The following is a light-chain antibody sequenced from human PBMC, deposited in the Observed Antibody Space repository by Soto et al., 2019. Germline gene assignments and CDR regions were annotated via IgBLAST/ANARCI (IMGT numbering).Light chain of an antibody. CDR2: GAS. J-gene: IGKJ2*01. Sequence: ETVMTQSPATLSMSPGERVTLSCRASQSVSTNVAWYQQKPSQAPRLLIYGASTRATGIPPRFSGSGYATEFTLTISSLQTEDFAVYYCQQYNYRPPYTFGQGTKVDIK. V-gene: IGKV3-15*01. CDR1: QSVSTN. CDR3: QQYNYRPPYT.